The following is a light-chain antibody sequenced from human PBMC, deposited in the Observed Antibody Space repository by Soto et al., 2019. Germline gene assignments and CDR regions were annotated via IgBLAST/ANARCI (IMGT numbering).Light chain of an antibody. V-gene: IGKV3-15*01. CDR2: GTS. J-gene: IGKJ1*01. CDR3: QQASNWPRT. Sequence: EIVLTQSPGTLSLSPGERATLSCRASQGVSSSYLAWYQQKPGQAPRLLIYGTSRRVSGIPARFSGSGSGTEFTLTISGLQSEDAAVYYCQQASNWPRTFGQGTKVDIK. CDR1: QGVSSSY.